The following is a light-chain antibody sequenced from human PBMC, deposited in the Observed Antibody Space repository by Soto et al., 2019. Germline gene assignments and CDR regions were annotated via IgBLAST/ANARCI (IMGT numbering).Light chain of an antibody. Sequence: DVVMTQSPLSLPVTLGQPASISCRSSQSLVYSDGNTYLNWFQQRPGQSPRRLIYKVSNRDSGVPDRFSGRGSGTDFTLKISRVEAEDVGVYYCMHGTPWPRTFGQGTQVDIK. CDR1: QSLVYSDGNTY. CDR3: MHGTPWPRT. V-gene: IGKV2-30*01. CDR2: KVS. J-gene: IGKJ1*01.